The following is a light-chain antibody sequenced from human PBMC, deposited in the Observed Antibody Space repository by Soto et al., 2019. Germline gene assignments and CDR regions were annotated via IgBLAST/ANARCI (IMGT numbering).Light chain of an antibody. Sequence: EIVWTQSPATLSLSPGERATLSCRASQSVSSYLAWYQQKPGQAPRLLIYDASNRATGIPARFSGSGSGTDFTLTISSLEPEDFAVYSCQQRSNWGTFGQGTKVEIK. CDR2: DAS. V-gene: IGKV3-11*01. CDR1: QSVSSY. J-gene: IGKJ1*01. CDR3: QQRSNWGT.